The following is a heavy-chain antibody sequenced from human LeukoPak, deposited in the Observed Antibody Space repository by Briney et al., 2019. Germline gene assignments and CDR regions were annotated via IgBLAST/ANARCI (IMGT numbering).Heavy chain of an antibody. CDR1: GYTFTGYY. CDR2: INPNSGNT. Sequence: GASVKVSCKASGYTFTGYYMHWVRQAPGQGLEWMGCINPNSGNTNYAQKFQGRVTMTRNTSISTAYMELSSLRSEDTAVYYCARGRSYFDYWGQGTLVTVSS. J-gene: IGHJ4*02. CDR3: ARGRSYFDY. V-gene: IGHV1-8*02.